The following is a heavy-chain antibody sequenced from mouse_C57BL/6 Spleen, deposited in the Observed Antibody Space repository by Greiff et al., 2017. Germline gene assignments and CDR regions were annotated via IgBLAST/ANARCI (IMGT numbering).Heavy chain of an antibody. CDR1: GYTFTDYE. CDR2: IDPETGGT. D-gene: IGHD2-5*01. J-gene: IGHJ4*01. V-gene: IGHV1-15*01. Sequence: VKLQESGAELVRPGASVTLSCKASGYTFTDYEMHWVKQTPVHGLEWIGAIDPETGGTAYNQKFKGKAILTADKSSSTAYMELRSLTAEDSAVYYCTRRSNYGMDYWGQGTSVTVSS. CDR3: TRRSNYGMDY.